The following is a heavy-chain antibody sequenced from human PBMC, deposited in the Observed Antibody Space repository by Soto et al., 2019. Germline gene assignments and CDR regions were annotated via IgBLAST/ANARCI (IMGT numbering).Heavy chain of an antibody. Sequence: EVQLVESGGDLVQPGGSLKLSCAASGFIFSGTTIHWVRQASGEGLEWVGRIRGRADNYATGYAASVKGRFIISKDDSKKTAYRQMNSLKTEDTAVYFCTRAPDGNNADYWGQGTLVTVSS. V-gene: IGHV3-73*02. D-gene: IGHD6-13*01. CDR3: TRAPDGNNADY. CDR1: GFIFSGTT. J-gene: IGHJ4*02. CDR2: IRGRADNYAT.